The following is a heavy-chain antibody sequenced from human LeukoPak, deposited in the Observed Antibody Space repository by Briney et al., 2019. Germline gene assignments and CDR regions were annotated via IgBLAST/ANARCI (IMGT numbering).Heavy chain of an antibody. V-gene: IGHV1-69*05. Sequence: SVKVSCKASGGTFSSYAISWVRQAPGQGLEWMGGIVPVFGTANYAQKFQGRVTMTTDTSTSTVYMELRSLTSDDTAMYYCARDGGPWGQGTLVTVSS. D-gene: IGHD3-16*01. J-gene: IGHJ5*02. CDR2: IVPVFGTA. CDR1: GGTFSSYA. CDR3: ARDGGP.